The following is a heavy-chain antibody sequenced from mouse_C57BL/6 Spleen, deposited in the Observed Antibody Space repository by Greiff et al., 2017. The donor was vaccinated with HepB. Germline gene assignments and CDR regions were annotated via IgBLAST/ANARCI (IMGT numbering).Heavy chain of an antibody. CDR3: ASSTDYDYDGSWFAY. V-gene: IGHV1-72*01. Sequence: QVHVKQPGAELVKPGASVKLSCKASGYTFTSYWMHWVKQRPGRGLEWIGRIDPNSGGTKYNEKFKSKATLTVDKPSSTAYMQLSSLTSEDSAVYDGASSTDYDYDGSWFAYWGQGTLVTVSA. CDR1: GYTFTSYW. D-gene: IGHD2-4*01. J-gene: IGHJ3*01. CDR2: IDPNSGGT.